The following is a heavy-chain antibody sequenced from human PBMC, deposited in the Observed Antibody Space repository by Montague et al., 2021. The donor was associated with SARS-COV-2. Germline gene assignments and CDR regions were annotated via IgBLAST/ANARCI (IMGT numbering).Heavy chain of an antibody. CDR3: ARGTRAVQITPGFRY. J-gene: IGHJ4*02. CDR1: GGSFHIFS. D-gene: IGHD5-24*01. Sequence: SETLSLTCAVYGGSFHIFSWGWIRQSPGKGLEWIGEVDHSGNTKYNPSLKSRVTISVDTSKNQFSLNLTSVTAADTAIYYCARGTRAVQITPGFRYWGQGVLVTVSS. V-gene: IGHV4-34*01. CDR2: VDHSGNT.